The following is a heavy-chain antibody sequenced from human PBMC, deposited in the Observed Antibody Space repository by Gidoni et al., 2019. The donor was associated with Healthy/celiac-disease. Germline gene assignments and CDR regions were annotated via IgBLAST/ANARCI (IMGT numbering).Heavy chain of an antibody. Sequence: QVKLVESGGGVVQPGRSLRVSCAASGCTFSSYGMHGVRQAPGKGLEWVAVLSYDGSNKYYADSVKGRFTISRDNSKNTLYLQMNSLRAEDTAVYYCAKRYGIVVVPAAIGYYYGMDVWGQGTTVTVSS. D-gene: IGHD2-2*02. CDR1: GCTFSSYG. V-gene: IGHV3-30*18. CDR3: AKRYGIVVVPAAIGYYYGMDV. J-gene: IGHJ6*02. CDR2: LSYDGSNK.